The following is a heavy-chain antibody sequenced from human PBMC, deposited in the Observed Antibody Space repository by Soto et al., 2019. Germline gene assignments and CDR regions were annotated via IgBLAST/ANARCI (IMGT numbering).Heavy chain of an antibody. CDR2: ISYDGSNK. Sequence: SGGSLRLSCAASGFTFSSYAMHWVRQAPGKGLEWVAVISYDGSNKYYADSVKGRFTISRDNSKNTLYLQMNSLRAEDTAVYYCARVAVWFGESPGAFDIWGQGTMVTVSS. CDR3: ARVAVWFGESPGAFDI. V-gene: IGHV3-30-3*01. D-gene: IGHD3-10*01. J-gene: IGHJ3*02. CDR1: GFTFSSYA.